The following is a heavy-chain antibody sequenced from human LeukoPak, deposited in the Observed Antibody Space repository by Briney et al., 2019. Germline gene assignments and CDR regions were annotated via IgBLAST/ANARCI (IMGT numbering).Heavy chain of an antibody. CDR2: IKQDGSTK. D-gene: IGHD6-13*01. CDR3: ARIGYSSSCLDY. J-gene: IGHJ4*02. V-gene: IGHV3-7*05. Sequence: GGSLRLSCAASGFTFSSYAMTWVRQAPGKGLEWVANIKQDGSTKYYVDSVKGRFTISRDNAKNSLYLQMNSLRAEDTAVYYCARIGYSSSCLDYWGQGTLVTVSS. CDR1: GFTFSSYA.